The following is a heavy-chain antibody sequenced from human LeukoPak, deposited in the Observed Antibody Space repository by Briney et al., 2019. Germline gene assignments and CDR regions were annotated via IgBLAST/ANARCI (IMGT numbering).Heavy chain of an antibody. J-gene: IGHJ4*02. D-gene: IGHD6-13*01. CDR3: AEDIIPTSSSCVDY. Sequence: PGRSLRLSCAASGFTFDDYAMHWVRQAPGKGLEWVSGISWNSGSIGYADSVKGRFTISRDNAKNSLYLQMNSLRAEDTALYYCAEDIIPTSSSCVDYWGQGALVTVSS. CDR2: ISWNSGSI. CDR1: GFTFDDYA. V-gene: IGHV3-9*01.